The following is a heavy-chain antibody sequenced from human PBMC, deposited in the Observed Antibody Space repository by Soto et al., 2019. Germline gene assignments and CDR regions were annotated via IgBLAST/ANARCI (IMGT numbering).Heavy chain of an antibody. CDR2: IYYSGST. CDR1: GGSISSSSYY. V-gene: IGHV4-39*01. D-gene: IGHD3-10*01. CDR3: ARQHSTMVRGVIIEPLDY. Sequence: SETLSLTCTISGGSISSSSYYWGWIRQPPGKGLEWIGSIYYSGSTYYNPSLKSRVTISVDTSKNQFSLKLSSVTAADTAVYYCARQHSTMVRGVIIEPLDYWGQGTLVTVSS. J-gene: IGHJ4*02.